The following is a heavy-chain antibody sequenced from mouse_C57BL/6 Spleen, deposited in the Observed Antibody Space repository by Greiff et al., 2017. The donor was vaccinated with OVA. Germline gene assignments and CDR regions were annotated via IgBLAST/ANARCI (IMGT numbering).Heavy chain of an antibody. J-gene: IGHJ4*01. CDR1: GYTFISYW. CDR3: ARRGYYGSSYYAMDY. Sequence: QVQLQQPGAELVMPGASVKLSCKASGYTFISYWMHWVKQRPGQGLEWIGEIDPSDSYTNYNQKFKGKSTLTVDKSSSTAYMQLSSLTSEDSAVYYCARRGYYGSSYYAMDYWGQGTSVTVSS. CDR2: IDPSDSYT. V-gene: IGHV1-69*01. D-gene: IGHD1-1*01.